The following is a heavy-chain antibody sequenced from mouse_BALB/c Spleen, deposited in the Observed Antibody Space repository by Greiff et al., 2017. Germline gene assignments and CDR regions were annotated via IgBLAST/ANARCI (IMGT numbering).Heavy chain of an antibody. D-gene: IGHD2-1*01. Sequence: VQLQQSGPELVKPGASVKISCKASGYSFTGYYMNWVMQSHGKSLEWIGFINPYNGDTFYNQKFKGKATLTGDKSSNTNHLELRSLASEDSAVYYCARPCGNHYSFAYWGQGTLVTVSA. CDR3: ARPCGNHYSFAY. CDR1: GYSFTGYY. CDR2: INPYNGDT. V-gene: IGHV1-20*02. J-gene: IGHJ3*01.